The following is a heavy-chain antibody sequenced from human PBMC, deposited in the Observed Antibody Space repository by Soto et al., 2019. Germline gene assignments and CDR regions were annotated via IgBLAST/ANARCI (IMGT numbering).Heavy chain of an antibody. J-gene: IGHJ3*02. CDR2: IRSKAYGGTT. CDR3: AKQTVLQTNAFDI. CDR1: GFTFGDYA. D-gene: IGHD1-7*01. V-gene: IGHV3-49*03. Sequence: GGSLRLSCTASGFTFGDYAMSWFRQAPGKGLEWVGFIRSKAYGGTTEYAASVKGRFTISRDDSKSIAYLQMNSLKTEDTAVYYCAKQTVLQTNAFDIWGQGTTVTVSS.